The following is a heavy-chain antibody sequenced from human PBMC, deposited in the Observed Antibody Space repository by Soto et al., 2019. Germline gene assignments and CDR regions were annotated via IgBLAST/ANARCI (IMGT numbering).Heavy chain of an antibody. J-gene: IGHJ4*02. CDR3: AKDSCSSTSCYGIDY. Sequence: PGGSLRLSCAASGFTFSSYAMSWVRQAPGKGLEWVSAISGSGGSTYYADSVKGRFTISRDNSKNTLYLQMNSLRAEDTAVYYCAKDSCSSTSCYGIDYWGQGTLVTVSS. CDR2: ISGSGGST. D-gene: IGHD2-2*01. V-gene: IGHV3-23*01. CDR1: GFTFSSYA.